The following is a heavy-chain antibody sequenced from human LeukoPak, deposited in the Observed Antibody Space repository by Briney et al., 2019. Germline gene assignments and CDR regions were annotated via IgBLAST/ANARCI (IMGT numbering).Heavy chain of an antibody. CDR1: GGSISSGDYY. CDR2: IYYSGST. D-gene: IGHD3-10*01. J-gene: IGHJ4*02. Sequence: SQTLSLTCTVSGGSISSGDYYWSWIRQPPGKGLEWIGYIYYSGSTYYNPSLKSRVTISVDTSKNQFSLKLSSVTAADTAVYYCARGYFYGSGPDLYYFDYWGQGTLVTVSS. V-gene: IGHV4-30-4*01. CDR3: ARGYFYGSGPDLYYFDY.